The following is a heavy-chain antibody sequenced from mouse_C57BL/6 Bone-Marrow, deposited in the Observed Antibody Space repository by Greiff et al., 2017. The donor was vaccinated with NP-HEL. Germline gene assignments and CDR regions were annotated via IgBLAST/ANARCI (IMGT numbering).Heavy chain of an antibody. CDR1: GFTFSSYG. Sequence: EVMLVESGGDLVKPGGSLKLSCAASGFTFSSYGMSWVRQTPDKRLEWVATISSGGSYTYYPDSVKGRFTISRDNAKNTLYLQMSSLKSEDTAMYYCATIGGYWGQGTTLTVSS. D-gene: IGHD2-14*01. CDR2: ISSGGSYT. J-gene: IGHJ2*01. CDR3: ATIGGY. V-gene: IGHV5-6*01.